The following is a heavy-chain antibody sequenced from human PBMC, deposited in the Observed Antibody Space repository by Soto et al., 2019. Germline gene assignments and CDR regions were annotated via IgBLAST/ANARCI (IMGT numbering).Heavy chain of an antibody. D-gene: IGHD6-19*01. CDR2: INTDGSVA. J-gene: IGHJ4*02. Sequence: GGSLRLSCAASGLTFRSYWMHWVRQAPGKGLVWVSRINTDGSVAMYVDSVKGRFTISRDNAKNSLYLQMNSLRAEDTAVYYCASWLKTSGWYVLLEGSFDYWGQGTLVTVSS. CDR1: GLTFRSYW. V-gene: IGHV3-74*03. CDR3: ASWLKTSGWYVLLEGSFDY.